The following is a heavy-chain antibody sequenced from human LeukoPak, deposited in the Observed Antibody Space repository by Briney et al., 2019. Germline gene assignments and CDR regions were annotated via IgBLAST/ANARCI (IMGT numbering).Heavy chain of an antibody. CDR3: ARGTSDSSGYYLHH. CDR1: GFTFSSYS. D-gene: IGHD3-22*01. CDR2: ISGSSSIF. J-gene: IGHJ1*01. Sequence: GSLRLSCAASGFTFSSYSMNWGRQAPGKGLEWLSYISGSSSIFYYADSVRGRFTISRDNAKNSLYLQVNSLSDEDTAVYYCARGTSDSSGYYLHHWGQGTLVTVSS. V-gene: IGHV3-48*02.